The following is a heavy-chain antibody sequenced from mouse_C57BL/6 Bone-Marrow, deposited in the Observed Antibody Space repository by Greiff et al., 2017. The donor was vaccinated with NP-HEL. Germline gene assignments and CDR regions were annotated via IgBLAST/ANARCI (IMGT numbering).Heavy chain of an antibody. V-gene: IGHV1-80*01. CDR2: IYPGDGDT. Sequence: QVQLQQSGAELVKPGASVKISCKASGYAFSSYWMNWVKQRPGKGLEWIGQIYPGDGDTNYNGKFKGKATLTADKSSSTAYMQLSSLTSEDSAVYFCASPIYYYGSRGYFDYWGQGTTLTVSS. J-gene: IGHJ2*01. CDR1: GYAFSSYW. D-gene: IGHD1-1*01. CDR3: ASPIYYYGSRGYFDY.